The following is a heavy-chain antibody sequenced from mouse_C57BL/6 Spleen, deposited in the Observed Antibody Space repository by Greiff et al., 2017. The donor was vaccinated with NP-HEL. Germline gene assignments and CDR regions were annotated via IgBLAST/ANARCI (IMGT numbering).Heavy chain of an antibody. Sequence: QVQLQQPGAELVKPGASVKLSCKASGYTFTSYWMQWVKQRPGQGLEWIGEIDPSDSYTNYHQKFKGKATLTVDTSSSTAYMQLSSLTSEDSAVYYCARFWDYDKYFDVWGTGTTVTVSS. D-gene: IGHD2-4*01. CDR3: ARFWDYDKYFDV. J-gene: IGHJ1*03. V-gene: IGHV1-50*01. CDR1: GYTFTSYW. CDR2: IDPSDSYT.